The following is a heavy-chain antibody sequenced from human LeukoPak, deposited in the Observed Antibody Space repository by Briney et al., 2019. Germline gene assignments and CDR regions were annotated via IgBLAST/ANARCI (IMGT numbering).Heavy chain of an antibody. Sequence: ASVKVSCKASGYTFTSYGISWVRQAPGQGLEWMGWISAYNGNTNYAQKLQGRVTMTTDTSTSTAYRELRSLRSDDTAVYYSARDTTYYDYVWGSYRLDYWGQGTLVTVSS. V-gene: IGHV1-18*01. D-gene: IGHD3-16*02. CDR3: ARDTTYYDYVWGSYRLDY. CDR1: GYTFTSYG. J-gene: IGHJ4*02. CDR2: ISAYNGNT.